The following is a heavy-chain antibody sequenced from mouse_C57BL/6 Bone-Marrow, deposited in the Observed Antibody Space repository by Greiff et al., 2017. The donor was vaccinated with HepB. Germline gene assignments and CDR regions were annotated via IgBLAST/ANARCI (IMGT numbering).Heavy chain of an antibody. J-gene: IGHJ2*01. V-gene: IGHV1-82*01. Sequence: QVQLQQSGPELVKPGASVKISCKASGYAFSSSWMNWVKQRRGKGLEWIGRIYPGDGDTNYNGKFKGKATLTADKSSSTAYMQLSSLTSEDSAVYFCARMDYDVGYWGQGTTHTVSS. CDR3: ARMDYDVGY. CDR1: GYAFSSSW. CDR2: IYPGDGDT. D-gene: IGHD2-4*01.